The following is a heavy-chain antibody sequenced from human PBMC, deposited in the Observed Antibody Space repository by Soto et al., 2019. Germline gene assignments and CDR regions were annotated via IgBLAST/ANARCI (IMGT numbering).Heavy chain of an antibody. D-gene: IGHD2-15*01. CDR2: ISAYNGNT. CDR3: ARLSRGGYYYYYMDV. J-gene: IGHJ6*03. V-gene: IGHV1-18*01. CDR1: GYTFTSYG. Sequence: ASVKVSCKASGYTFTSYGISWVRQAPGQGLEWMGWISAYNGNTNYAQKLQGRVTMTTDTSTSTAYMELRSLRSDDTAVYYCARLSRGGYYYYYMDVWGKGTTVTVSS.